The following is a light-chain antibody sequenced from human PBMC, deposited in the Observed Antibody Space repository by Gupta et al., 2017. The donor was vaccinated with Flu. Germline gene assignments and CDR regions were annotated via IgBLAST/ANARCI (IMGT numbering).Light chain of an antibody. J-gene: IGLJ1*01. V-gene: IGLV1-44*01. CDR3: AAWDDSLNGHYV. Sequence: QSVLAQPPSASGTPGQRVTITCSGSSSNIGSNAVNWYQQVPGTSPKLLIYGSNQRPSGVPDRFAGSKSGTSASLAIRGLQSEDEADYYCAAWDDSLNGHYVFGTGTKVTAL. CDR1: SSNIGSNA. CDR2: GSN.